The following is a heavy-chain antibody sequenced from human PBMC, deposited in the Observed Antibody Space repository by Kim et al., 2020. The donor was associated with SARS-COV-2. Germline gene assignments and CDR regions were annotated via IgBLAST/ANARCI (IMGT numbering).Heavy chain of an antibody. J-gene: IGHJ4*02. CDR1: GFTFSSYG. D-gene: IGHD6-19*01. Sequence: GGSLRLSCAASGFTFSSYGMHWVRQAPGKGLEWVAVIWYDGSNKYYADSVKGRFTISRDNSKNTLYLQMNSLRAEDTAVYYCAKDIAGWYVGGAFDYWGQGTLVTVSS. CDR3: AKDIAGWYVGGAFDY. CDR2: IWYDGSNK. V-gene: IGHV3-30*02.